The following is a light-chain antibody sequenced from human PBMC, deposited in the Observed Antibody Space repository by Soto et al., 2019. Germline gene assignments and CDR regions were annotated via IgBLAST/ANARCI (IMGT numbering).Light chain of an antibody. CDR3: QQANTFALT. CDR2: SAS. CDR1: QGINKW. Sequence: DIQMTQSPSSVSASVGDRVTITCRASQGINKWLAWYQQKPGTAPKLLIYSASSLYRVVPSRFSGSGSGTDFTLTISSLQPEDFGTYYCQQANTFALTFGGGTKLEI. V-gene: IGKV1-12*01. J-gene: IGKJ4*01.